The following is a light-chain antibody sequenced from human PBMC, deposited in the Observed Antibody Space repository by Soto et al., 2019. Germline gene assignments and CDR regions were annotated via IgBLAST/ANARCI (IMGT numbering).Light chain of an antibody. CDR2: GAS. V-gene: IGKV3-20*01. CDR3: QQYGSSPYT. Sequence: EIVLTQSPGTLSLSPGERATLSCRASQSVSSSYLAWYQQKPGQAPRLLIYGASSRATGIPDRFSGSGSGTDFTHTISRLEAEDCAVYYCQQYGSSPYTFGQGTKLEIK. J-gene: IGKJ2*01. CDR1: QSVSSSY.